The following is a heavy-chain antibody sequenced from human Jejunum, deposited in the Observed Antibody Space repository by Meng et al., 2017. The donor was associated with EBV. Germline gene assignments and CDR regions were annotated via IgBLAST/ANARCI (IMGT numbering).Heavy chain of an antibody. D-gene: IGHD3-10*01. CDR2: INHGGGA. CDR1: GGSFSDYY. CDR3: ARLGGYASGTYYPIDP. V-gene: IGHV4-34*01. Sequence: QVQLQQGGAGLFKPSETLSLTCAVYGGSFSDYYWTWIRQPPGKGLEWIGEINHGGGAIYNPSLKSRVTISVDTSKNQFSLKLSSVTAADTAVYYCARLGGYASGTYYPIDPWGQGTLVTVSS. J-gene: IGHJ5*02.